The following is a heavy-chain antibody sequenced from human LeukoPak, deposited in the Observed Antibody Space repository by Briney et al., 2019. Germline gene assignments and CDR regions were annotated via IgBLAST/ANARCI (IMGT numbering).Heavy chain of an antibody. D-gene: IGHD6-19*01. CDR2: ISSSGSTT. Sequence: PGGSLRLSCAASGFTFSEYYMSWIRQAPGKGLEWVSYISSSGSTTYYADSVKGRFTISRDNAKNSLYLQMNGLRGEDTALYYCARGGAVAGLYWGQGTLVTVSS. V-gene: IGHV3-11*04. J-gene: IGHJ4*02. CDR1: GFTFSEYY. CDR3: ARGGAVAGLY.